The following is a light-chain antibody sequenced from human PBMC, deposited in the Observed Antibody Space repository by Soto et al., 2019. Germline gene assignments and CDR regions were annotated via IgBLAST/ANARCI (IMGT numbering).Light chain of an antibody. CDR3: CSYAGNNVV. CDR1: SSDVGGYNY. J-gene: IGLJ2*01. CDR2: EVS. Sequence: QSALTQPPSASGSPGQSVTISCTGTSSDVGGYNYVSWYQQHPGKTPKLIIYEVSEQPSGVPDRFSGSKSGNTASLTVSGLQAEDEADYYCCSYAGNNVVFGGGTKLTVL. V-gene: IGLV2-8*01.